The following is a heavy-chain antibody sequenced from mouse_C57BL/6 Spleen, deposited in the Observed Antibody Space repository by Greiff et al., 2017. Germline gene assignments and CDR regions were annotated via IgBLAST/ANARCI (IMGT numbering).Heavy chain of an antibody. Sequence: DVMLVESGGDLVKPGGSLKLSCAASGFTFSSYGMSWVRQTPDKRLEWVATISSGGSYTYYPDSVKGRFTISRDNAKNTLYLQMSSLKSEDTAMYYCAKITTDWYFDVGGTGTTVTVSA. D-gene: IGHD1-1*01. CDR1: GFTFSSYG. CDR3: AKITTDWYFDV. CDR2: ISSGGSYT. J-gene: IGHJ1*03. V-gene: IGHV5-6*02.